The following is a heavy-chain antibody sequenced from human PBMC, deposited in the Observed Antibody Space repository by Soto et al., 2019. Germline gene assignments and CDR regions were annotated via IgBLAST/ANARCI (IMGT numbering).Heavy chain of an antibody. D-gene: IGHD3-16*02. CDR1: GFSFSANY. Sequence: GGSLKLSCVASGFSFSANYMTWMRQAQGKGLEWVSVIHGGGNTYYADSVKGRFNISRDNSKNTVQLQMDSLRVDDTAVYYCAKARYEYLWGNYRSTGNFDSWGQGALVTVSS. CDR2: IHGGGNT. V-gene: IGHV3-53*01. J-gene: IGHJ4*02. CDR3: AKARYEYLWGNYRSTGNFDS.